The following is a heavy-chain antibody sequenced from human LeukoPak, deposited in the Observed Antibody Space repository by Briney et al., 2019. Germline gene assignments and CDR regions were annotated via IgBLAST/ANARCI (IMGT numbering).Heavy chain of an antibody. CDR2: INHSGST. CDR1: GGSFSGYY. CDR3: ARGMGFWSGYVVY. Sequence: SETLSLTCAVYGGSFSGYYWSWIRQPPGKGLEWIGEINHSGSTNYNPSLKSRVTISVDTSKNQFSLKLSSVTAADTPVYYCARGMGFWSGYVVYWGQGTLVTVSS. D-gene: IGHD3-3*01. V-gene: IGHV4-34*01. J-gene: IGHJ4*02.